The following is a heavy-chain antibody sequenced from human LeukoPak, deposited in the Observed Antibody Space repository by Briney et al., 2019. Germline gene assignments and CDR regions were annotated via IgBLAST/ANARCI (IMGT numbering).Heavy chain of an antibody. Sequence: GESLKISCKGSGYSFTSYWIGRVRQMPGKGLEWMGIIYPGDSDTRYSPPFQGQVTISADKSISTAYLQWSSLKASDTAMYYCARQRYDSSGYYYVWAYWGQGTLVTVSS. CDR2: IYPGDSDT. CDR3: ARQRYDSSGYYYVWAY. D-gene: IGHD3-22*01. J-gene: IGHJ4*02. CDR1: GYSFTSYW. V-gene: IGHV5-51*01.